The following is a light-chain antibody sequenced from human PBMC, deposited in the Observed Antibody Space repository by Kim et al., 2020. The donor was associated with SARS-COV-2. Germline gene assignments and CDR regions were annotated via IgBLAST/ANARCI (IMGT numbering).Light chain of an antibody. V-gene: IGKV1-5*03. J-gene: IGKJ1*01. CDR3: QQYDNYSWT. Sequence: DIQMTQSPSTLSASVGDRVTITCRASQSIGTWLAWHQQKPGKAPKVLIYRASSLQSGVPLRFSGSGSGTEFTLTISSLQPDDFATYYCQQYDNYSWTFGQGTKVDIK. CDR2: RAS. CDR1: QSIGTW.